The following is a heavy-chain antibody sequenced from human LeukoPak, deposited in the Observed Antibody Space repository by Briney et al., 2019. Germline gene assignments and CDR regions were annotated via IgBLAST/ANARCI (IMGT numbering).Heavy chain of an antibody. Sequence: SETLSLTCAVYGGSFSGYYWSWIRQPPGKGLEWIGEINQSGSTNYNPSLKSRVTISVDTSKNQFSLKLSSVTAADTAVYYCARGRPYCSTPSCRYYYSHYGRDVGGQGTRVPVSS. CDR3: ARGRPYCSTPSCRYYYSHYGRDV. D-gene: IGHD2-2*01. V-gene: IGHV4-34*01. J-gene: IGHJ6*02. CDR1: GGSFSGYY. CDR2: INQSGST.